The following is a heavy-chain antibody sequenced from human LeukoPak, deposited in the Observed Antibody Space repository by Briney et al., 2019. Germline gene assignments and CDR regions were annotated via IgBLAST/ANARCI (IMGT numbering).Heavy chain of an antibody. CDR3: AKNMAGYSSGWDPDCWYFDL. D-gene: IGHD6-19*01. J-gene: IGHJ2*01. CDR2: IHSIGDNT. V-gene: IGHV3-64*01. Sequence: GGSLRLPCVVSGFTLSSYAMHWVRQAPGKGLEYVSAIHSIGDNTYYANSVKGRFTISRDNSKNRLYLQLGGVRAEDTGVYYCAKNMAGYSSGWDPDCWYFDLWGRGTLVTVSS. CDR1: GFTLSSYA.